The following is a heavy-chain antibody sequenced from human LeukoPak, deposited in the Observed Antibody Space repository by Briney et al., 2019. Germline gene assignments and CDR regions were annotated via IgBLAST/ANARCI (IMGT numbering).Heavy chain of an antibody. V-gene: IGHV4-4*07. D-gene: IGHD3-16*01. CDR2: VYRSGNT. CDR1: GGSISTYY. J-gene: IGHJ6*02. CDR3: GGDDFDYSVHYGMDV. Sequence: SETLSLTCSVSGGSISTYYWRWIRQPAGKGLEWIGRVYRSGNTNYNPSLKSRVIMSVDTSKNQISLRLRSVPAADTAVYYCGGDDFDYSVHYGMDVWGQGTTVTVSS.